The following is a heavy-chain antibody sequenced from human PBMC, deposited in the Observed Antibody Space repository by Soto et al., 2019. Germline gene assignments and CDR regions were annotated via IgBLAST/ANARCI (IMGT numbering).Heavy chain of an antibody. V-gene: IGHV3-30*18. CDR3: AKDHLKVRGVMTPSRYYYYYYMDV. Sequence: PGGSLRLSCAASGFTFSSYGMHWVRQAPGKGLEKVAVISYDGSNKYYADSVKGRFTISRDNSKNTLYLQMNSLRAEDTAVYYCAKDHLKVRGVMTPSRYYYYYYMDVWGKGTTVTVSS. CDR2: ISYDGSNK. D-gene: IGHD3-10*01. CDR1: GFTFSSYG. J-gene: IGHJ6*03.